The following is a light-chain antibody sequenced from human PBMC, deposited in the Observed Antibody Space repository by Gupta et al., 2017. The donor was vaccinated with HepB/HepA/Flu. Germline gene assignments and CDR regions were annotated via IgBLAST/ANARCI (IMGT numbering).Light chain of an antibody. V-gene: IGLV2-23*02. CDR3: CSYAGSSTFVV. CDR2: EVS. J-gene: IGLJ2*01. Sequence: HSALTQPASVSGSPGQSITISCPGTSSNVGSYNFLSWYQQHPGKAPKLMIYEVSKRPSGVSNRFSGSKSGNTASLTISGLQAEDEADYYCCSYAGSSTFVVFGGGTKLTVL. CDR1: SSNVGSYNF.